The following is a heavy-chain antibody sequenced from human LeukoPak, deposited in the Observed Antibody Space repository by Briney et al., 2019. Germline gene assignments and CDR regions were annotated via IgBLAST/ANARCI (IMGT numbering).Heavy chain of an antibody. J-gene: IGHJ3*02. CDR3: ARELPHYYDSSGYQSAFDI. D-gene: IGHD3-22*01. CDR1: GFTFSSYW. CDR2: INSDGSST. V-gene: IGHV3-74*01. Sequence: GGSLRLSCAASGFTFSSYWMHWVRQAPGKGLVWVSHINSDGSSTSYADSVKGRFTISRDNAKNTLYLQMNSLRAEDTAVYYCARELPHYYDSSGYQSAFDIWGQGTMVTVSS.